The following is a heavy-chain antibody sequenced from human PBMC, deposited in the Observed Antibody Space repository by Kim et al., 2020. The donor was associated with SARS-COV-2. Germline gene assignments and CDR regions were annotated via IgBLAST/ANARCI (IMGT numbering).Heavy chain of an antibody. D-gene: IGHD3-10*01. Sequence: ADPVKGQFTTSRKNYMNTRYLQMNSLRAEDTAVYYCAKGPYGSGTYYSDYWGQGTLVTVSS. V-gene: IGHV3-23*01. CDR3: AKGPYGSGTYYSDY. J-gene: IGHJ4*02.